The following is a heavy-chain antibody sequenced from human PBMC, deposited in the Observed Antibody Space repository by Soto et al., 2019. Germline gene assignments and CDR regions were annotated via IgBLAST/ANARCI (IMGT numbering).Heavy chain of an antibody. CDR1: GFTFSIYS. D-gene: IGHD6-19*01. CDR3: ARSVEGHFDY. Sequence: EVQLVESGGDLVQRGGSLRLSCAASGFTFSIYSMNWVRQAPGKGLGWFSYITSDTNTIKYADSVKGRFTISRDNAKNSVYLQMNSLRDEDTAVYYCARSVEGHFDYWGQGTVVTVSS. CDR2: ITSDTNTI. J-gene: IGHJ4*02. V-gene: IGHV3-48*02.